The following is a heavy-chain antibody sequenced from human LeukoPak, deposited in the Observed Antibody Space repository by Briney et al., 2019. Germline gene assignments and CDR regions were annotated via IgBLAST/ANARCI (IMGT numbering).Heavy chain of an antibody. CDR3: ARDSFPSHDYGDSNDY. D-gene: IGHD4-17*01. J-gene: IGHJ4*02. CDR2: ISAYNGNT. Sequence: ASVKVSYKASGYTFTSYGISWVRQAPGQGLEWMGWISAYNGNTNYAQKLQGRVTMTTDTSTSTAYMELRSLRSDDTAVYYCARDSFPSHDYGDSNDYWGQGTLVTVSS. CDR1: GYTFTSYG. V-gene: IGHV1-18*01.